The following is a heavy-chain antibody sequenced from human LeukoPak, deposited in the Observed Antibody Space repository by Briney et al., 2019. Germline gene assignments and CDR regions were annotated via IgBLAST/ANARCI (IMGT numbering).Heavy chain of an antibody. CDR3: GRQGIYASGNLDY. V-gene: IGHV3-23*01. D-gene: IGHD3-10*01. CDR2: ISGSGTNT. Sequence: PEGSLRLSCAASGFTFSSYSMNWVRQAPGKGLEWFSAISGSGTNTYYADSVKGRFTISRDNSKDTLYLQMNSLRAEDTAVYYCGRQGIYASGNLDYWGQGTLVTVSS. J-gene: IGHJ4*02. CDR1: GFTFSSYS.